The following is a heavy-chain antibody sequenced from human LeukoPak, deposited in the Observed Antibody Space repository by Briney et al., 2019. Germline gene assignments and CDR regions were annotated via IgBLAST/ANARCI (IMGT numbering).Heavy chain of an antibody. CDR2: ISGSGGST. V-gene: IGHV3-23*01. CDR1: GFTFSSYA. J-gene: IGHJ4*02. D-gene: IGHD2-2*01. CDR3: AKDVGYCGSASCYFSY. Sequence: AGGSLRLSCAASGFTFSSYAMSWVRQAPGKGLEWVSAISGSGGSTYYADSVKGRFTISRDNSKNTLYLQMNSLRAEDTAVYYCAKDVGYCGSASCYFSYWGQGTLVTVAS.